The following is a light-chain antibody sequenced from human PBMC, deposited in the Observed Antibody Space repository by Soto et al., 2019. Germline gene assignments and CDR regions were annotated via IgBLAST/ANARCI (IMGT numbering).Light chain of an antibody. CDR2: DAS. CDR3: QQSDSTPST. V-gene: IGKV1-39*01. J-gene: IGKJ2*01. Sequence: IQMTQSPSSLSASVGDRVTITCRASQTISTYLNWYQQKPGKAPRLLIYDASSLLSGVPSRFSGSGSGTDFTLTIASLQPEDFSTYYCQQSDSTPSTFGQGAKVDXK. CDR1: QTISTY.